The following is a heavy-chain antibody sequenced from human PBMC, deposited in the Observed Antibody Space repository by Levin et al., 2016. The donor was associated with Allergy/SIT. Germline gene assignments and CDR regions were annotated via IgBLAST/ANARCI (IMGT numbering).Heavy chain of an antibody. CDR2: INHSGST. V-gene: IGHV4-34*01. D-gene: IGHD3-22*01. J-gene: IGHJ4*02. CDR1: GGSFSGYY. CDR3: ARVGGSGYYHSSDY. Sequence: GSLRLSCAVYGGSFSGYYWSWIRQPPGKGLEWIGEINHSGSTNYNPSLKSRVTISVDTSKNQFSLKLSSVTAADTAVYYCARVGGSGYYHSSDYWGQGTLVTVSS.